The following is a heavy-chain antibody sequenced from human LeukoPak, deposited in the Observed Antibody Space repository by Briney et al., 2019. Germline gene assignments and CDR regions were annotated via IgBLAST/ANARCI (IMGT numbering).Heavy chain of an antibody. CDR2: IYDSGST. CDR1: GYSISSGDY. J-gene: IGHJ4*02. CDR3: ARQLGVLRFLEWTPQGGY. D-gene: IGHD3-3*01. V-gene: IGHV4-38-2*01. Sequence: SETLSLTCAVSGYSISSGDYWGWIRQPPGKGLEWVGSIYDSGSTYYNPSLKSRVTISGDTSKNQFSLKLSSVTAADTAVYYCARQLGVLRFLEWTPQGGYWGQGTLVTVSS.